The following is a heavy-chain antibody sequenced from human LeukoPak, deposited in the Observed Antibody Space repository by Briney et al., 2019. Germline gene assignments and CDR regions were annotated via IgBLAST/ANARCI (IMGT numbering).Heavy chain of an antibody. V-gene: IGHV4-38-2*02. J-gene: IGHJ5*02. CDR3: ASRTYCSSISCYTHWFNP. Sequence: SETLSLTCIVSDNSSSSNYYWGWIRQPPGKGLEWIGSIYHSGSTYYNPSLKSRVTISVDTSKNQFSLKLNSVTAADTAVYYCASRTYCSSISCYTHWFNPWGQGTLVTVSS. CDR1: DNSSSSNYY. D-gene: IGHD2-2*02. CDR2: IYHSGST.